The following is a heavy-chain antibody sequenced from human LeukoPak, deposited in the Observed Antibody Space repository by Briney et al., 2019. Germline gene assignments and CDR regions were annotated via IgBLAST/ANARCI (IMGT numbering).Heavy chain of an antibody. CDR2: IYPGDSDT. Sequence: GESLKISCKGSGYSFTSYWIGWVRQMPGKGLEWMGTIYPGDSDTRYSPSFQGQVTISADKSISTAYLQWSSLKASDTAMYYCARQNPDGYNPYYFDYWGQGTLVTVSS. CDR3: ARQNPDGYNPYYFDY. J-gene: IGHJ4*02. D-gene: IGHD5-24*01. CDR1: GYSFTSYW. V-gene: IGHV5-51*01.